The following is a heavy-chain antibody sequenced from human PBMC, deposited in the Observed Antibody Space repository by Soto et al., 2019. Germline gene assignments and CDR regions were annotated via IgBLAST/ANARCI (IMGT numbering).Heavy chain of an antibody. CDR1: GDSVSSNSAA. Sequence: PSQTLSLTCAISGDSVSSNSAAWNWIRQSPSRGLEWLGRTYYRSKWYNDYAVSVKSRITINPDTSKNQFSLQLNSVTPEDTALYYCARQSLGNIRLRGFDYWGQGALVTVSS. V-gene: IGHV6-1*01. CDR2: TYYRSKWYN. J-gene: IGHJ4*02. D-gene: IGHD1-1*01. CDR3: ARQSLGNIRLRGFDY.